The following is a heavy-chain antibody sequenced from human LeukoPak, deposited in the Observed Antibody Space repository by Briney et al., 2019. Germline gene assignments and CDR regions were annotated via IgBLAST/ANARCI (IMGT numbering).Heavy chain of an antibody. CDR3: AKVPKGGYFDY. D-gene: IGHD6-13*01. CDR2: ISGSGGST. Sequence: QTGGSLRLSCAASGFTFSYYAMSWVRQAPGKGLEWVSGISGSGGSTYYADSVKGRFSISRDNSQNTLYLQMNSLRAEDTAVYYCAKVPKGGYFDYWGQGTLVTVSS. V-gene: IGHV3-23*01. CDR1: GFTFSYYA. J-gene: IGHJ4*02.